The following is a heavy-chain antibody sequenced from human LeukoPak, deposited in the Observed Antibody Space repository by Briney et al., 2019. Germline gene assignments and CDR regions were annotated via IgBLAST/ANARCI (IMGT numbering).Heavy chain of an antibody. CDR3: ASTIFGVVNHYFDY. CDR1: GFTFSDYY. V-gene: IGHV3-11*04. J-gene: IGHJ4*02. D-gene: IGHD3-3*01. Sequence: GGSLRLSCAASGFTFSDYYMSWIRQAPGKGLEWVSYISSSGSTIYYADSVKGRFTISRDNAKNSLYLQMNSLRAEDTAVYYCASTIFGVVNHYFDYWGQGTLVTVSS. CDR2: ISSSGSTI.